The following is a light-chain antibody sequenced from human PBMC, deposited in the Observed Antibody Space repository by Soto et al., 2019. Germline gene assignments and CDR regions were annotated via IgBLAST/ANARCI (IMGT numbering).Light chain of an antibody. CDR1: QGVSRK. V-gene: IGKV3-15*01. J-gene: IGKJ4*01. CDR3: QQYYTSPIT. Sequence: EIVMTQSPATLSVSPGERATLSCRASQGVSRKLAWYQHKSGQAPRLLISGASTGATGIPARFSGSGSGTEFTLTISSLQSEDCAIYYCQQYYTSPITFGGGTKVDIK. CDR2: GAS.